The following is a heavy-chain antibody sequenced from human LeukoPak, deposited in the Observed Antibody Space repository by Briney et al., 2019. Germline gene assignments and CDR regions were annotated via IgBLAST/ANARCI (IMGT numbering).Heavy chain of an antibody. V-gene: IGHV1-69-2*01. J-gene: IGHJ4*02. CDR3: ATAVATTEIDY. CDR1: GYTFTDYY. D-gene: IGHD1-1*01. CDR2: VDPEDGET. Sequence: ASVKISCKVSGYTFTDYYMHWVQQAPGIGLEWMGLVDPEDGETIYAEKFQGRVTITADTSTDTAYMELSSLRSEDTAVYYCATAVATTEIDYWGQGTLVTVSS.